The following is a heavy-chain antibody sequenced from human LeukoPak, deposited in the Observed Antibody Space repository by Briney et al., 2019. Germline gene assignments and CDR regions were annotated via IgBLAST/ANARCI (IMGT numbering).Heavy chain of an antibody. CDR3: ARSPNYRSGYPKV. CDR1: GYIFTSYW. V-gene: IGHV5-51*01. CDR2: IYPGGSDT. Sequence: GESLEISCKGSGYIFTSYWIGWARQMPGRGLEGMGIIYPGGSDTRYSPSFQGQVTISADKSISTAYLQWSSLKASDTAVYYCARSPNYRSGYPKVWGQGTLVTVSS. D-gene: IGHD3-3*01. J-gene: IGHJ4*02.